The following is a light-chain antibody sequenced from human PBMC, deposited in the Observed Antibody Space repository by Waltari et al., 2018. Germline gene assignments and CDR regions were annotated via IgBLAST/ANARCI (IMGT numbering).Light chain of an antibody. Sequence: EGVLTLTPGTRSLSLAEGATLSCRASQSVGRSLAWYQQKPGQAPRLLIYAASTRATGIPDRFSGSGSGTDFSLTISRLEPEDFAVYYCQKYVNLPATFGQGTKVEIK. V-gene: IGKV3-20*01. CDR1: QSVGRS. CDR2: AAS. CDR3: QKYVNLPAT. J-gene: IGKJ1*01.